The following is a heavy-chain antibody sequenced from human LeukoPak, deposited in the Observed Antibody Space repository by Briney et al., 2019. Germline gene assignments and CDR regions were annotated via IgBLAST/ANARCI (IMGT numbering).Heavy chain of an antibody. V-gene: IGHV1-2*02. CDR1: GYTFTGYY. Sequence: ASVKVSCKASGYTFTGYYIHWVRQAPGQGLEWMGWINPNSGGTNYAQKFQGRVTMTRDTSISTAYMELSRLRSDDTAVYYCARGDVDTAMVTDYWGQGTLVTVSS. CDR2: INPNSGGT. CDR3: ARGDVDTAMVTDY. J-gene: IGHJ4*02. D-gene: IGHD5-18*01.